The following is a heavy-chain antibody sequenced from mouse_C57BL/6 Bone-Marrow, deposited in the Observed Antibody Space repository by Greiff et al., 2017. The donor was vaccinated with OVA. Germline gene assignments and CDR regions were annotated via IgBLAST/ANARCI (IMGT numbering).Heavy chain of an antibody. CDR1: GYTFTSYG. V-gene: IGHV1-81*01. D-gene: IGHD2-5*01. Sequence: VQLVESGAELARPGASVKLSCKASGYTFTSYGISWVKQRTGQGLEWIGEIYPRSGNTYYNEKFKGKATLTADKSSSTAYMELRSLTSEDSAVYFCAYYNNYGGAMDYWGQGTSVTVSS. CDR2: IYPRSGNT. CDR3: AYYNNYGGAMDY. J-gene: IGHJ4*01.